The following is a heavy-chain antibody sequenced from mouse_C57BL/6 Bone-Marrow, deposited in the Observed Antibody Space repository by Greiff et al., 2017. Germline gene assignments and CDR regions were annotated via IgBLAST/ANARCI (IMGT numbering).Heavy chain of an antibody. Sequence: VKLMESGAELARPGASVKLSCKASGYTFTSYGISWVKQRTGQGLEWIGEIYPRSGNTYYNEKFKGKATLTADKSSSTAYMELRSLTSEDSAVYFCARSDYYDGSSYGYFDVWGTGTTVTVSS. CDR3: ARSDYYDGSSYGYFDV. CDR2: IYPRSGNT. J-gene: IGHJ1*03. D-gene: IGHD1-1*01. CDR1: GYTFTSYG. V-gene: IGHV1-81*01.